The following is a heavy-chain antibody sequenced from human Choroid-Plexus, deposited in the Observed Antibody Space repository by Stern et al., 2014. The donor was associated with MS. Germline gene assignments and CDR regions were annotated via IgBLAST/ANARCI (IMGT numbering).Heavy chain of an antibody. CDR3: AKDRQWSTYFFDY. D-gene: IGHD2-15*01. V-gene: IGHV3-30*18. J-gene: IGHJ4*02. CDR1: GFTFSNFG. Sequence: VHLVESGGGVAQPGGPLILSCAASGFTFSNFGMHWVRQAPGKGLEWVALISYDGSDKYYADSVKGRFTIFRDNSKNTLYMHMNSLRAEDTAVYYCAKDRQWSTYFFDYWGQGSLVTVSS. CDR2: ISYDGSDK.